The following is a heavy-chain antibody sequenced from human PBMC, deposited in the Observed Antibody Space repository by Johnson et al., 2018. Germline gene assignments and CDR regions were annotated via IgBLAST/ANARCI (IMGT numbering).Heavy chain of an antibody. CDR2: ISYAGSNK. Sequence: QVQLVESGGGVVQPGRSLRLCCAASGFTFSSYGMHWVRQAPGKGLEWVAVISYAGSNKYYADPVKGRFTISRDNSKNTLYLQMNSLRPEDTAVYYCAKDRAYAAVAAGYMDVWGKGTTVTVSS. D-gene: IGHD6-19*01. CDR3: AKDRAYAAVAAGYMDV. V-gene: IGHV3-30*18. CDR1: GFTFSSYG. J-gene: IGHJ6*03.